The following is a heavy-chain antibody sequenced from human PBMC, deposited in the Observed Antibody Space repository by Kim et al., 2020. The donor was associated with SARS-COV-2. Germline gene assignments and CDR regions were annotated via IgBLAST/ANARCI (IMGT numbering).Heavy chain of an antibody. J-gene: IGHJ2*01. D-gene: IGHD1-1*01. CDR3: ARQGTYGPVPDWYFDL. Sequence: PSFQGQVTISADTSISTAYLQWSSLKASDTAMYYCARQGTYGPVPDWYFDLWGRGTLVTVSS. V-gene: IGHV5-51*01.